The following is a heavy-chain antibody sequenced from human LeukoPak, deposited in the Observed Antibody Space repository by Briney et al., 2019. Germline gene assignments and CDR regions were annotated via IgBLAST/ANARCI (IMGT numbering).Heavy chain of an antibody. CDR2: ISSSGSTI. CDR3: ARDPHIGATAGTGYFYYYYMDV. Sequence: GGSLRLSCAASGFTFSSYAMNWIRQAPGKGLEWVSYISSSGSTIHYADSVKGRFTISRDNAKNSLYLQMNSLRAEDTAVYYCARDPHIGATAGTGYFYYYYMDVWGKGTTVTVSS. CDR1: GFTFSSYA. J-gene: IGHJ6*03. V-gene: IGHV3-48*04. D-gene: IGHD6-13*01.